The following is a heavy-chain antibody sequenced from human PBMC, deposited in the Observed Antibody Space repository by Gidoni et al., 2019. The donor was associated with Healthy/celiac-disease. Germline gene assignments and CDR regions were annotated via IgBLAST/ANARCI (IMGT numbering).Heavy chain of an antibody. D-gene: IGHD6-6*01. CDR3: ARVRTQARRGAFDI. CDR2: IYSGGST. J-gene: IGHJ3*02. CDR1: GFPVSSNY. V-gene: IGHV3-53*01. Sequence: EVQLVESGGGLIQPGGSLRLSCAASGFPVSSNYMSWVRQAPGKGLEWVSVIYSGGSTYYADSVKGRFTISRDNSKNTLYLQMNSLRAEDTAVYYCARVRTQARRGAFDIWGQGTMVTVSS.